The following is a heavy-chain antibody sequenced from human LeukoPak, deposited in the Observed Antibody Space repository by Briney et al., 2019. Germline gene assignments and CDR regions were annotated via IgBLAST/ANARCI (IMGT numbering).Heavy chain of an antibody. CDR1: GGSISSYY. CDR3: ARNEGRIGWYYFDY. V-gene: IGHV4-59*01. D-gene: IGHD6-19*01. J-gene: IGHJ4*02. CDR2: IYYSGST. Sequence: PSETLSLTCTVSGGSISSYYWSWIRQPPGKGLERIGYIYYSGSTNYNPSLKSRVTISVDTSKNQFSLKLSSVTAADTAVYFCARNEGRIGWYYFDYWGQGTLVTVSS.